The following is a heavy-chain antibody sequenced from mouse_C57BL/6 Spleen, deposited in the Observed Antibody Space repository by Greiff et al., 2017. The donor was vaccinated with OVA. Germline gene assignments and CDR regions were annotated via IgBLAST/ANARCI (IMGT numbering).Heavy chain of an antibody. CDR1: GYTFTSYW. Sequence: QVQLQQPGAELVRPGSSVKLSCKASGYTFTSYWMHWVKQRPIQGLEWIGNIDPSDSETHYNQKFKDKATLTVDKSSSTAYMQLSSLTSEDSAVYYCARCGTGTRGWYFDVWGTGTTVTVSS. V-gene: IGHV1-52*01. D-gene: IGHD4-1*01. CDR3: ARCGTGTRGWYFDV. CDR2: IDPSDSET. J-gene: IGHJ1*03.